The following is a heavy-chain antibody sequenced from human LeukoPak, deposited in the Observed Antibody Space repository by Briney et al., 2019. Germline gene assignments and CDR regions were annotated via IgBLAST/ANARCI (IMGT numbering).Heavy chain of an antibody. CDR2: IKQDGSEK. D-gene: IGHD2-15*01. CDR1: GLTFSNAW. CDR3: AREYCSGGTCYLPGY. J-gene: IGHJ4*02. Sequence: GGSLRLSCAASGLTFSNAWMSWVRQAPGTGLEWVANIKQDGSEKYYVDSVKGRFTISRDNAKNSLYLQMNSLRAEDTAVYYCAREYCSGGTCYLPGYWGQGTLVTVSS. V-gene: IGHV3-7*03.